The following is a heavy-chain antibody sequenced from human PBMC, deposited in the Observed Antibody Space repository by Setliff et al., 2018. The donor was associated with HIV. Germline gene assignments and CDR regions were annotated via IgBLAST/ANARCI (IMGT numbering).Heavy chain of an antibody. CDR2: INPNSGGT. D-gene: IGHD4-17*01. CDR1: GYTFTGYY. J-gene: IGHJ4*02. Sequence: ASVKVSCKASGYTFTGYYIHWVRQAPGQGLEWMGRINPNSGGTNYAQKFQGRVTMTRDTSIRTAYMELRMLTSDDTAIYYCTRSTTADWGQGTMVTVSS. V-gene: IGHV1-2*06. CDR3: TRSTTAD.